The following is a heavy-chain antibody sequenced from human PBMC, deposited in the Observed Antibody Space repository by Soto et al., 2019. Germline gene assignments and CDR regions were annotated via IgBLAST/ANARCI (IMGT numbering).Heavy chain of an antibody. CDR2: ISGSGGST. CDR1: GFTFSSYA. V-gene: IGHV3-23*01. CDR3: AKDPMWGGGERSWHN. J-gene: IGHJ4*02. D-gene: IGHD6-13*01. Sequence: EVQLLESGGGLVQPGGSLRLSCAASGFTFSSYAMSWVHQAPGKGLEWVSAISGSGGSTYYADSVKGRFTISRDNSKNTLYLQMNSLRAEDTAVYYCAKDPMWGGGERSWHNWGQGTLVTVSS.